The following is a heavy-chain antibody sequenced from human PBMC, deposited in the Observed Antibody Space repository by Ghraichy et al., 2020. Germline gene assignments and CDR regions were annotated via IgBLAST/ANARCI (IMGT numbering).Heavy chain of an antibody. CDR3: ARLWSGYFDH. CDR1: GGSIRSYY. V-gene: IGHV4-59*01. D-gene: IGHD3-3*01. J-gene: IGHJ4*02. CDR2: IYYSGST. Sequence: SETLSLTCSVSGGSIRSYYWTWIRQPPGKGLEWIGYIYYSGSTKYNPSLKSRVTISVDTSKNQFSLKLSSVTAADTAVYYCARLWSGYFDHWGQGVLVTVSS.